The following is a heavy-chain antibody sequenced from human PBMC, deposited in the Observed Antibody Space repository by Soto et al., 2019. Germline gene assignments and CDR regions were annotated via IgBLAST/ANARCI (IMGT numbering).Heavy chain of an antibody. D-gene: IGHD5-18*01. CDR2: IYKSGST. CDR1: GGSITTNSYY. V-gene: IGHV4-39*01. J-gene: IGHJ4*02. CDR3: ARHVGHSYGHMDY. Sequence: SETLSLTCTVSGGSITTNSYYWGWIRQPPGKGLEWIGSIYKSGSTYSSPSLKSRVTISVDTSKNQLSLKLSSVTAADTARYYCARHVGHSYGHMDYWGQGTLVTVSS.